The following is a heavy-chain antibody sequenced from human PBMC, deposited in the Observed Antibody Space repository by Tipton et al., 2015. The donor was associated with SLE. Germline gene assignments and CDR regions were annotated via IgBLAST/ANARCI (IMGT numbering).Heavy chain of an antibody. CDR2: MNTDGTTT. V-gene: IGHV3-74*01. D-gene: IGHD2-21*01. Sequence: SLRLSCAASGFTFSNYWMHWVRQAPGKGLVWVSRMNTDGTTTTYADSVKGRFTISRDNAKNTLYLQMNSLRAEDTAVYYCGVIYWGQGTLVIVSS. CDR3: GVIY. J-gene: IGHJ4*02. CDR1: GFTFSNYW.